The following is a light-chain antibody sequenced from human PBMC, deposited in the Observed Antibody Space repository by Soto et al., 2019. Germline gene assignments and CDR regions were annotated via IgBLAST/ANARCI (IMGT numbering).Light chain of an antibody. CDR3: QQYNNWPPYT. V-gene: IGKV3-20*01. CDR1: QGVESSY. J-gene: IGKJ2*01. Sequence: EIVLTQSPGTLSLSPGERATVFCRASQGVESSYLAWFQQKPGQAPRLLIYGASRRATGVPDRFSGSGSGTDFTLTISSLQSEDFAVYYCQQYNNWPPYTFGQGTKLEIK. CDR2: GAS.